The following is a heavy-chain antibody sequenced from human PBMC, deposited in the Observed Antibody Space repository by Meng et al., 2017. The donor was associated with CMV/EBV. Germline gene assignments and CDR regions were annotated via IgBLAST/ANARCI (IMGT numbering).Heavy chain of an antibody. CDR2: ISSSSSYT. CDR3: ARVLEDVVVVVPNYYYGMDV. CDR1: GFTFSSYS. V-gene: IGHV3-21*01. D-gene: IGHD2-15*01. Sequence: GESLKISCAASGFTFSSYSIIWVRQSPGKGLEWVSSISSSSSYTFYIDSVQGRFTISRDNAKNLVYLQMNSLRAEDTAMYYCARVLEDVVVVVPNYYYGMDVWGQGTTVTVSS. J-gene: IGHJ6*01.